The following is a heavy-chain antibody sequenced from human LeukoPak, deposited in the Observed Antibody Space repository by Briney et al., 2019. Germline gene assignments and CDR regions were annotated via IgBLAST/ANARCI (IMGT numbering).Heavy chain of an antibody. CDR2: IIPILGIA. D-gene: IGHD3-22*01. CDR1: GGTFSSYA. CDR3: ASPYYYDSSGYYDAFDI. J-gene: IGHJ3*02. V-gene: IGHV1-69*04. Sequence: SVKVSCKASGGTFSSYAISWVRQAPGQGLEWMGKIIPILGIANYAQKFQGRVTITADKSTSTAYMELSSLRSEDTAVYYCASPYYYDSSGYYDAFDIWGQGTMVTVSS.